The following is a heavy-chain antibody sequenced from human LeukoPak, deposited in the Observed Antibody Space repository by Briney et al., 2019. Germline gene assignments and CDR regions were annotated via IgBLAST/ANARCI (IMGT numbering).Heavy chain of an antibody. J-gene: IGHJ5*02. CDR3: ARGLGRTSGHDWFDP. Sequence: SETLSLTCTVSGGSISGYYWSWIRQPPGKGLEWIGEINHSGSTNYNPSLKSRVTISVGTSKNQFSLKLSSVTAADTAVYYCARGLGRTSGHDWFDPWGQGTLVTVSS. V-gene: IGHV4-34*01. CDR1: GGSISGYY. CDR2: INHSGST. D-gene: IGHD2-2*01.